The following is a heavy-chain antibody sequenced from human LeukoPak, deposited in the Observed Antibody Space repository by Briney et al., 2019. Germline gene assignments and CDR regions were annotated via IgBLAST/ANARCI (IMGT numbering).Heavy chain of an antibody. Sequence: GGSLRLSCAASGFPFSSYAMNWVRQAPGKGLEWVSSISSAGSNIYYADSVKGRFTISRDNAKNSLSLQMNSLRAEDTAVYYCATEFLGAVAETGDYWGQGALVTVSS. CDR2: ISSAGSNI. CDR3: ATEFLGAVAETGDY. V-gene: IGHV3-21*01. CDR1: GFPFSSYA. J-gene: IGHJ4*02. D-gene: IGHD6-19*01.